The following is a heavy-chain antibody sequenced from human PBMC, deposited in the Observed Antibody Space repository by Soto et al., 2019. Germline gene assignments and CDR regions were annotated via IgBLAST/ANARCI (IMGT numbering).Heavy chain of an antibody. J-gene: IGHJ5*02. CDR2: INPSGGST. CDR1: GYTFTSYY. D-gene: IGHD3-10*01. Sequence: GPVKVSCKASGYTFTSYYMHWVRKAPGQGLEWMGIINPSGGSTSYAQKFQGRVTMTRDTSTSTVYMELSSLRSEDTAVYYCAREVIDYYGSTNWFDPWGQGTLVTVPQ. CDR3: AREVIDYYGSTNWFDP. V-gene: IGHV1-46*03.